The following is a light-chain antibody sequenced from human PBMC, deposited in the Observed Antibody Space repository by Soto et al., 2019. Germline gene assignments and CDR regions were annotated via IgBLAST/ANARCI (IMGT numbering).Light chain of an antibody. J-gene: IGKJ4*01. CDR1: QSVSSN. CDR2: GAS. Sequence: EIVMTQSPATLSVSPGERATLSCRASQSVSSNLAWYQQKPGQAPRLLIDGASTRTTGIPARFSGSGSGTEFTLAISSLQSEDFAVYYCQQYNKWPPVNFGGGTKVAIK. CDR3: QQYNKWPPVN. V-gene: IGKV3-15*01.